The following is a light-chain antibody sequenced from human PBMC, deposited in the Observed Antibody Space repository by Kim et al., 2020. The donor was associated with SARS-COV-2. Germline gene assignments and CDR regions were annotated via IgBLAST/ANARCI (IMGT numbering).Light chain of an antibody. J-gene: IGKJ5*01. CDR1: QSLVYSDGNTY. Sequence: DVVMTQSPLSLPVTLGQPASISCRSSQSLVYSDGNTYLNWFQQRPGQSPRRLIYKVSNRDSGVPDRFSGRGSGTDFALKIRRVEAEDVGVYYCMQGIHPITFGQGTRLEIK. V-gene: IGKV2-30*01. CDR3: MQGIHPIT. CDR2: KVS.